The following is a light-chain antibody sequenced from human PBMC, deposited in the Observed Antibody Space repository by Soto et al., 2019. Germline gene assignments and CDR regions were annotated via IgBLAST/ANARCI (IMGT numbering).Light chain of an antibody. CDR3: QQYGSSPLT. J-gene: IGKJ4*01. CDR2: GAS. V-gene: IGKV3-20*01. Sequence: EIVLTQSPDTLSLSPGERVTLSCRASQSGSSSYLAWYQQKPGQAPRLLIFGASSRATGIPDRFSGSGSGTDFTLTISRLEPEDVAVYYCQQYGSSPLTFGGGTKLEIK. CDR1: QSGSSSY.